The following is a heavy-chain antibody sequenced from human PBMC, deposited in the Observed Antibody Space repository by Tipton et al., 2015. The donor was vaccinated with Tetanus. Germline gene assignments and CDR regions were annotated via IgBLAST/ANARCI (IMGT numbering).Heavy chain of an antibody. CDR1: GDPINNGCFS. CDR3: ARNVLRYFDWPLDAFDV. V-gene: IGHV4-30-2*01. Sequence: TLSLTCTLSGDPINNGCFSWSWIRQPPGKALEWLGNVYHSGDTQYNPSLNSRVTISLDRSKNRFSLSLISMTAADTALYYCARNVLRYFDWPLDAFDVWGPGAMVTVTS. J-gene: IGHJ3*01. D-gene: IGHD3-9*01. CDR2: VYHSGDT.